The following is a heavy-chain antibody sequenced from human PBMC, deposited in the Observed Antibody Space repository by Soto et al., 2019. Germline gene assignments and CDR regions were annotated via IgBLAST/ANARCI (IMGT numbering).Heavy chain of an antibody. J-gene: IGHJ5*02. D-gene: IGHD5-18*01. CDR2: IRSKANSYAT. CDR1: GFTFSASA. Sequence: EVQLVESGGGLVQPGGSLKISCAASGFTFSASAIHWVRQASGNGLEWVGRIRSKANSYATGYSESVKGRFIISRDESKNTAYLQMNSLKTEDTAVYYCSRQETSMVTLGQGTLVTVSS. CDR3: SRQETSMVT. V-gene: IGHV3-73*02.